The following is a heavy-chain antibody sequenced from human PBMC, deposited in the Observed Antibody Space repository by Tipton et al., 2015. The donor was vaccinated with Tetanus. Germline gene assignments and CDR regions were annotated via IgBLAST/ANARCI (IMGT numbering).Heavy chain of an antibody. CDR3: ARESSGYYFFY. D-gene: IGHD3-22*01. V-gene: IGHV1-69*16. J-gene: IGHJ4*02. Sequence: QVQLVQSGAEVKKPGSSVKVSCKVSGDTFNSNTVNWVRQAPGQGLEWMGRIVPVIGTPQYAQKFQGRITITTDASKTTAYMELSSLRLEDTAVYYCARESSGYYFFYWGQGTLVNVSS. CDR2: IVPVIGTP. CDR1: GDTFNSNT.